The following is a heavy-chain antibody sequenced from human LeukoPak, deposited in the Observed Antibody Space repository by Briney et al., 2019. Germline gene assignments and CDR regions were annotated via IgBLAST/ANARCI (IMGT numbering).Heavy chain of an antibody. D-gene: IGHD3-16*02. CDR3: ARGPLVRLPSSFDP. Sequence: GASVSVSFTASGYTFTIYDINWGRQAPGQGREGVGWMNPNRGKTGSAQRFQGRITMTRDTSISTAYMELSSLRSEDTAVYYCARGPLVRLPSSFDPWGQGTLVTVSS. CDR1: GYTFTIYD. J-gene: IGHJ5*02. CDR2: MNPNRGKT. V-gene: IGHV1-8*01.